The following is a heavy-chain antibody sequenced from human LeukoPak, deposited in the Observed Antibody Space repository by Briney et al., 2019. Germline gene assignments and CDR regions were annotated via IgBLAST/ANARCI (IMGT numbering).Heavy chain of an antibody. CDR1: GFTFTNYV. CDR3: ARGSGRYVMVDW. J-gene: IGHJ4*02. D-gene: IGHD6-19*01. V-gene: IGHV3-23*01. CDR2: VSGTGGTI. Sequence: GGSLRLSCAASGFTFTNYVMSWVRQVPGKGLQWVSAVSGTGGTIYYADSVRGRFTVSRDNSVDTVYLQMNSLRAEDTAVYYCARGSGRYVMVDWWGQGTLVTVSS.